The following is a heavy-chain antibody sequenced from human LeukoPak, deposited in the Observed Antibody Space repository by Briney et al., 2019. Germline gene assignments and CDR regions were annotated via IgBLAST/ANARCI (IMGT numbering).Heavy chain of an antibody. CDR1: GFTFSSYG. Sequence: PGRSLRLSCAASGFTFSSYGMHGVRQAPGKGLEWVAVVSYDGGNKDYADSVKGRFTISRDNSKNTLYLQMNSLSTEDTAVYYCARGYGGQDYFDYWGQGTLVTVSS. J-gene: IGHJ4*02. V-gene: IGHV3-30*03. CDR3: ARGYGGQDYFDY. CDR2: VSYDGGNK. D-gene: IGHD4-23*01.